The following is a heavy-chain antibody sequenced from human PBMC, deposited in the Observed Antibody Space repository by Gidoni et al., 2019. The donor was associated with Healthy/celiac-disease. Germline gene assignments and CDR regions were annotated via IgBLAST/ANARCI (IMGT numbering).Heavy chain of an antibody. Sequence: QVQLQQWGAGLLKPSETLSLTCAVYGGSFSGYYWSWIRQPPGKGLEWIGEINHSGSTNYTPSLKSRVTISVDTSKNQFSLKLSSVTAADTAVYYCARGRPAPGDIVVVPAATQAIASFDYWGQGTLVTVSS. CDR2: INHSGST. D-gene: IGHD2-2*01. CDR3: ARGRPAPGDIVVVPAATQAIASFDY. V-gene: IGHV4-34*01. CDR1: GGSFSGYY. J-gene: IGHJ4*02.